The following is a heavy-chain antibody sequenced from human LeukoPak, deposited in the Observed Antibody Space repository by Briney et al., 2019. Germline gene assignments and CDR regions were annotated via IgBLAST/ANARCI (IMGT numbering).Heavy chain of an antibody. Sequence: GESLKISCKGSGYSFTSYWFAWVRQMPGKGLEWMGVIYPGDSDTRYSPSFQGQVTISADKSISTAYLQWSSLKASDTAMYYCARLGATTVTHFDYWGQGTLVTVSS. CDR1: GYSFTSYW. CDR2: IYPGDSDT. J-gene: IGHJ4*02. D-gene: IGHD4-11*01. V-gene: IGHV5-51*01. CDR3: ARLGATTVTHFDY.